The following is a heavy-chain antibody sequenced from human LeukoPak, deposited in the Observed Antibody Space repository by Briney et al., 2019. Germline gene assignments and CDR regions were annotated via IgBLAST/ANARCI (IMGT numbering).Heavy chain of an antibody. CDR2: IYYSGIT. V-gene: IGHV4-59*01. J-gene: IGHJ3*02. CDR3: ARGKTYYDISKDAFDI. D-gene: IGHD3-22*01. Sequence: SETLSLTCTVSGGSISTYYWSWIRQPPGKGLEWIAYIYYSGITSYNPSLKSRVTISVDTSKNQFSLRLSPVTAADTAVYYCARGKTYYDISKDAFDIWGQGTMVTVSS. CDR1: GGSISTYY.